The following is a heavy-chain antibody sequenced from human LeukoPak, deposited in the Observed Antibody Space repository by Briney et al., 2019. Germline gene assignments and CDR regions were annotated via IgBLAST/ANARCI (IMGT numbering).Heavy chain of an antibody. CDR3: ARDTIQTIFGVVTLYYGMDV. J-gene: IGHJ6*02. D-gene: IGHD3-3*01. CDR2: IIPIFGTA. CDR1: GFTFSSYA. V-gene: IGHV1-69*01. Sequence: GGSLRLSCAASGFTFSSYAISWVRQAPGQGLEWMGGIIPIFGTANYAQKFQGRVTITADESTSTAYMELSSLRSEDTAVYYCARDTIQTIFGVVTLYYGMDVWGQGTTVTVSS.